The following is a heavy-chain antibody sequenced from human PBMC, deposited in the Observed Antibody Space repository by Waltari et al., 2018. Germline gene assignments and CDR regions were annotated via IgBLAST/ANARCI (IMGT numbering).Heavy chain of an antibody. J-gene: IGHJ3*02. CDR1: GYTFTGYY. CDR3: ARDVGFGEFDAFDI. V-gene: IGHV1-2*02. CDR2: LNPNRGGT. Sequence: QVQLVQSGAEVKKPGASVKVSCKASGYTFTGYYMHWVPQAPGQGLEWMGWLNPNRGGTNSAQKFQGRVTMTRDTSISTAYMELSRLRSDDTAVYYCARDVGFGEFDAFDIWGQGTMVTVSS. D-gene: IGHD3-10*01.